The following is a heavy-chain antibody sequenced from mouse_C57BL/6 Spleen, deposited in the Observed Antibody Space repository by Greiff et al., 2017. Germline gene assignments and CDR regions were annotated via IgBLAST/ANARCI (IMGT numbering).Heavy chain of an antibody. V-gene: IGHV5-12*01. CDR2: ISNGGGST. Sequence: EVKLVESGGGLVQPGGSLKLSCAASGFTFSDYYMYWVRQTPEKRLEWVAYISNGGGSTYYPATVKGRFTISRDTAKNTLYLQMSRLKSEDTAMYYCARDGYGRAMDYWGQGTSVTVSS. CDR1: GFTFSDYY. D-gene: IGHD2-2*01. J-gene: IGHJ4*01. CDR3: ARDGYGRAMDY.